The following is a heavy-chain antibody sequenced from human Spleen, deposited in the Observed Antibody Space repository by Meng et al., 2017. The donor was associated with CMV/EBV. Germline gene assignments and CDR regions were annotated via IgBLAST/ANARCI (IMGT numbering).Heavy chain of an antibody. CDR2: IIHSGST. D-gene: IGHD2-2*02. Sequence: SETLSLTCAVYGGSFSGYYWSWIRQPPGKGLEWIGEIIHSGSTNYNPSLKSRVTISVDTSKNQFSLKLSSVTAADTAVYYCARDEPYCSSTSCYTDYWGQGTLVTVSS. J-gene: IGHJ4*02. CDR1: GGSFSGYY. V-gene: IGHV4-34*12. CDR3: ARDEPYCSSTSCYTDY.